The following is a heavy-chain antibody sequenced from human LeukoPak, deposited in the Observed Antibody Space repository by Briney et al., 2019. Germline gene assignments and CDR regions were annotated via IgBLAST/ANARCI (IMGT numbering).Heavy chain of an antibody. CDR3: ARVKRTWRQLGGLYH. V-gene: IGHV1-2*02. J-gene: IGHJ5*02. CDR1: GYTFTGYY. CDR2: INPNSGGT. D-gene: IGHD5-24*01. Sequence: GASVKVSCKASGYTFTGYYMHWVRQAPGQGLEWMGWINPNSGGTNYAQRFQGRVTMTRDTSISTAYMELSRLRSDDTAVYYCARVKRTWRQLGGLYHWGQGTLVTVSS.